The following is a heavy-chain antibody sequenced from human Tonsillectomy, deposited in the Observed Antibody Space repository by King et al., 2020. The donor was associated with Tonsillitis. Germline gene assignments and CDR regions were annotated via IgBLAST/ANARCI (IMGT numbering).Heavy chain of an antibody. CDR3: ARDPESRSGYSNGMDV. D-gene: IGHD3-22*01. CDR2: TSYDGSNN. Sequence: HVQLVESGGGVVQPGRSLRLSCAASGFTFSSYAIHWVRQGPGKGLEWVAVTSYDGSNNFYADSVKGRFTISRDNSKNTVFLQMNSLRVEDTAVFYCARDPESRSGYSNGMDVWGPGTTVTVSS. J-gene: IGHJ6*02. CDR1: GFTFSSYA. V-gene: IGHV3-30*04.